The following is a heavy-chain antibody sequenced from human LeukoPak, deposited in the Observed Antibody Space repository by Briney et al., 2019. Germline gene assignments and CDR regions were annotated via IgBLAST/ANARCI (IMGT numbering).Heavy chain of an antibody. CDR1: GGSINNYY. CDR2: IYYSGST. V-gene: IGHV4-59*01. Sequence: SETLSLTCPVSGGSINNYYWSWIRQPPGKGLEWIGYIYYSGSTNYSPSLKSRVTISVDTSKNQFSLKVSSVTAADTAVYYCARLVGATSNFDYWGQGTLVTVSS. J-gene: IGHJ4*02. CDR3: ARLVGATSNFDY. D-gene: IGHD1-26*01.